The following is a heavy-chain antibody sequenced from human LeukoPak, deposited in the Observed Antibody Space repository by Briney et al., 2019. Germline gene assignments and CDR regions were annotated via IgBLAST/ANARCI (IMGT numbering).Heavy chain of an antibody. Sequence: ASVKVPCKVSGYTLTELSMHWVRQAPGKGLEWMGGFDPEDGETIYAQKFQGRVTMTEDTSTDTAYMELSSLRSEDTAVYYCASGGNYYRWYFDLWGRGTLVTVSS. CDR3: ASGGNYYRWYFDL. CDR1: GYTLTELS. CDR2: FDPEDGET. D-gene: IGHD1-26*01. V-gene: IGHV1-24*01. J-gene: IGHJ2*01.